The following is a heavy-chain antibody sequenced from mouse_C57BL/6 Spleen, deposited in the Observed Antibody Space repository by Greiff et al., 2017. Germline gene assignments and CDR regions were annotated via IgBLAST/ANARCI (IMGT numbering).Heavy chain of an antibody. CDR3: ARIASIYYGSSGYFDV. CDR2: IWWDDDK. J-gene: IGHJ1*03. Sequence: QVTLKVSGPGILQPSQTLSLTCSFSGFSLSTFGMGVGWIRQPSGKGLEWLAHIWWDDDKYYNPALKSRLTISKDTSKNQVFLKIANVDTADTATYYCARIASIYYGSSGYFDVWGTGTTVTVSS. V-gene: IGHV8-8*01. D-gene: IGHD1-1*01. CDR1: GFSLSTFGMG.